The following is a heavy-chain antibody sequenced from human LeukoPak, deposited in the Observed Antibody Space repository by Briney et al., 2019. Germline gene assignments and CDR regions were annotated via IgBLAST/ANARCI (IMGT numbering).Heavy chain of an antibody. CDR1: GGTFSSYA. CDR2: IIPIFGTA. Sequence: SVKVSCKASGGTFSSYAISWVRQAPGQGLEWMGGIIPIFGTANYAQKFQGRVTITTDESTSTAYMELSSLRSEDTAVYYCARGSHSSSNYYYYSYSMDVWGKGTTVTVSS. D-gene: IGHD6-6*01. CDR3: ARGSHSSSNYYYYSYSMDV. V-gene: IGHV1-69*05. J-gene: IGHJ6*03.